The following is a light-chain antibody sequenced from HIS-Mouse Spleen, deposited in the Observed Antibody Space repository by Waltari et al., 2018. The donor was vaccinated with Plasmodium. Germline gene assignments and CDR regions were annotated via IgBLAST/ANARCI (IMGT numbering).Light chain of an antibody. CDR3: QQYYSYPYT. V-gene: IGKV1-8*01. Sequence: AIRMTQSPSSFSASTGDSVNITCRASQGISSYLAWYQQKPGKAPKLLIYAASTLQSGVPSRFSGSGSGTDFTLTISCLQSEDFATYYCQQYYSYPYTFGQGTKLEIK. J-gene: IGKJ2*01. CDR2: AAS. CDR1: QGISSY.